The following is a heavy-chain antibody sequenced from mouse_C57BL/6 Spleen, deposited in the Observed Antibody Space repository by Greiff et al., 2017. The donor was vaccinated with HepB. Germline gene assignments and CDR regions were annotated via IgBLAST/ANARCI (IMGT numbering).Heavy chain of an antibody. CDR3: ARDGEVYSNYFDY. Sequence: EVKVEESGPGLVKPSQSLSLTCSVTGYSITSGYYWNWIRQFPGNKLEWMGYISYDGSNNYNPSLKNRISITRDTSKNQFFLKLNSVTTEDTATYYCARDGEVYSNYFDYWGQGTTLTVSS. CDR1: GYSITSGYY. CDR2: ISYDGSN. V-gene: IGHV3-6*01. D-gene: IGHD2-5*01. J-gene: IGHJ2*01.